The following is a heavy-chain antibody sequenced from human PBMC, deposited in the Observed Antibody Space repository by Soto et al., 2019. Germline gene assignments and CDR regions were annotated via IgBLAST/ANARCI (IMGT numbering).Heavy chain of an antibody. CDR3: AAYYDSSGYDY. V-gene: IGHV1-58*01. CDR2: IVVGSGNT. Sequence: SVKVSCKASGFTFTSSAVQWVRQARGQRLEWIGWIVVGSGNTNYAQKFQERVTITRDMSTSTAYMELSSLRSVDTAVYYCAAYYDSSGYDYWGQGTLVTVPQ. J-gene: IGHJ4*02. D-gene: IGHD3-22*01. CDR1: GFTFTSSA.